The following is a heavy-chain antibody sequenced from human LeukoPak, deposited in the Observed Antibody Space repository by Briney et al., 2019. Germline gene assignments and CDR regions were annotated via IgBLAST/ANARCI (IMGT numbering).Heavy chain of an antibody. CDR3: ARLAYSGDYVNY. D-gene: IGHD4-17*01. J-gene: IGHJ4*02. CDR2: IYYAGST. CDR1: GGSFSSNSYY. V-gene: IGHV4-39*01. Sequence: SETLSLTCTVSGGSFSSNSYYWGWIRQPPGKGLEWTGSIYYAGSTYYNPSLKSRVTLYVDTSKNQFSLNLNSVTAADTAVYYCARLAYSGDYVNYWGQGTLVTVSS.